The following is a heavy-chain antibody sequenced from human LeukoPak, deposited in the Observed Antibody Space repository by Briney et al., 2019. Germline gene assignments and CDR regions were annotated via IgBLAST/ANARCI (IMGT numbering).Heavy chain of an antibody. CDR2: ISSSSSYI. Sequence: GGSLRLSCTASGFTFSIYSMNWVRQAPGKGLEWVSSISSSSSYIYYADSVKGRFTISRDNAKNSLYLQMNSLRAEDTAVYYCARASPIGRMDVWGKGTTVTVSS. D-gene: IGHD2/OR15-2a*01. V-gene: IGHV3-21*01. J-gene: IGHJ6*04. CDR3: ARASPIGRMDV. CDR1: GFTFSIYS.